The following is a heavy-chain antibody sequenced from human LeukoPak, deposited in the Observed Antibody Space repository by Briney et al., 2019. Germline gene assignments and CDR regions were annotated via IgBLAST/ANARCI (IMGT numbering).Heavy chain of an antibody. CDR3: AKDRPNYYGSNGHYYKLNGDC. V-gene: IGHV3-23*01. D-gene: IGHD3-22*01. Sequence: PGGSLRLSWAASGFTFSSYAMSWVRQAPGKGLEWVSSITSSGAATYYADSVKGRFTISRDNSDNTLYLQMNSLRAEDTAVYYCAKDRPNYYGSNGHYYKLNGDCWGQGTLVTVSS. J-gene: IGHJ4*02. CDR1: GFTFSSYA. CDR2: ITSSGAAT.